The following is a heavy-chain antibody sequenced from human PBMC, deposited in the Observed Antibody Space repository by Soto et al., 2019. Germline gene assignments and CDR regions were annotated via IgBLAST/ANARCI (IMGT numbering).Heavy chain of an antibody. V-gene: IGHV3-23*01. CDR1: EFTFSSFA. J-gene: IGHJ6*02. Sequence: PGGSLRLSCSASEFTFSSFAMTWVRQAPGKGLEWVSSISGSGGPTDYADSVKGRFTISRDNSKNTLYLRLSSLRAEETAVYYCAKAAMGESQYYGMDVWGQGTTVTVSS. D-gene: IGHD3-16*01. CDR3: AKAAMGESQYYGMDV. CDR2: ISGSGGPT.